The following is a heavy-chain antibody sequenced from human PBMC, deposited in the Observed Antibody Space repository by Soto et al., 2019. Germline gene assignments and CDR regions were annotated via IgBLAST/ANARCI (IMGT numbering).Heavy chain of an antibody. D-gene: IGHD5-18*01. V-gene: IGHV1-69*13. Sequence: SVNVSCKASGGTFSRYAISWVRQAPVQVLEWMGGIIPIFGTANYAQKFQGRVTITADESTSTAYMELSSLRSEDTAVYYCARDLKKDTAMVPGRPDAFDIWGQGTMVTV. CDR2: IIPIFGTA. CDR3: ARDLKKDTAMVPGRPDAFDI. J-gene: IGHJ3*02. CDR1: GGTFSRYA.